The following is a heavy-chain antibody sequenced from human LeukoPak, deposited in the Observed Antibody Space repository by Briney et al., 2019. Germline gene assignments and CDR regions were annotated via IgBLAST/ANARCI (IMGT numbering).Heavy chain of an antibody. CDR2: IYYSGST. Sequence: SETLSLTCTVSGGSISRGDYYWSWIRQPPGTGLEWIGYIYYSGSTYYNPSLKSRVTISVDTSKNQFSLKLSSVTAADTAVYYCARVVVDCSSTSCSVPDYWGQGTLVTVSS. D-gene: IGHD2-2*01. J-gene: IGHJ4*02. CDR3: ARVVVDCSSTSCSVPDY. V-gene: IGHV4-30-4*08. CDR1: GGSISRGDYY.